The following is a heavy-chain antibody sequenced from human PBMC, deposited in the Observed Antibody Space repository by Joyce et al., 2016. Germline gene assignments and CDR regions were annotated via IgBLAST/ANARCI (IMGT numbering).Heavy chain of an antibody. D-gene: IGHD3-16*01. V-gene: IGHV3-21*02. Sequence: EVQLVESGGSLVKPGGSLRISCAASGFTFSASSMSWFRQAPGKGLVWVSAISGDSSFIFYADSVRDRFTVSRDNAKNSLYLQMYSLRVEDTAVFYCARGGKDYEYSMDVWGQGTTVTVSS. CDR1: GFTFSASS. CDR2: ISGDSSFI. CDR3: ARGGKDYEYSMDV. J-gene: IGHJ6*02.